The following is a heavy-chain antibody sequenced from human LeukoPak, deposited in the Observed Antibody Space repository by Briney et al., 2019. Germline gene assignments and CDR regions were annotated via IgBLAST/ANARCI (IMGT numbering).Heavy chain of an antibody. CDR1: GGSMTNSTYY. Sequence: SETLSLTCTVSGGSMTNSTYYWGWIRQPPGKGLEWIGSIYYSGSTYYNPSLKSRVIISLDGSKNLLSLELSSVTAADTAVYYCVRHSGWYFGYWGQGTLVTVSS. CDR2: IYYSGST. D-gene: IGHD6-19*01. V-gene: IGHV4-39*07. CDR3: VRHSGWYFGY. J-gene: IGHJ4*02.